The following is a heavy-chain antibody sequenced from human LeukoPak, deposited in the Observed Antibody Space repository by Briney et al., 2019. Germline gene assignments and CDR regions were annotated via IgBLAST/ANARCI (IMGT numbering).Heavy chain of an antibody. J-gene: IGHJ4*02. V-gene: IGHV1-8*03. D-gene: IGHD6-6*01. CDR2: MNPNSGNT. Sequence: ASVKVSCKASGYTFTGYYMHWVRQAPGQGLEWMGWMNPNSGNTGYAQKFQGRVTITRNTSISTAYMELSSLRSEDTAVYYCARGRRGAALNYWGQGTLVTVSS. CDR1: GYTFTGYY. CDR3: ARGRRGAALNY.